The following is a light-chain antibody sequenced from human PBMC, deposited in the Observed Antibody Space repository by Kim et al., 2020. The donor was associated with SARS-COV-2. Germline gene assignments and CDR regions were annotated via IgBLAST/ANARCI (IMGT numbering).Light chain of an antibody. CDR1: QSVSSN. J-gene: IGKJ1*01. Sequence: VWPGERATLSCRASQSVSSNLAWYQQKPGQAPRLLSYGASTRATGIPARFSGSWSGTEFTLTISSLQSEDFAVYYCQQYNNWPWTFGQGTKVDIK. CDR2: GAS. CDR3: QQYNNWPWT. V-gene: IGKV3-15*01.